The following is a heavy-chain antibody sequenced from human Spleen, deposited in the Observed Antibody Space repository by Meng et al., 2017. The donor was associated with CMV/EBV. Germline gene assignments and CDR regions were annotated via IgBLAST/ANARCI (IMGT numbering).Heavy chain of an antibody. D-gene: IGHD1-26*01. Sequence: SLKISCAASGFTFSSYWMHWVRQAPGKGLEWVSGISWNSGSIGYADSVKGRVTVSRDNAKNSLSLQMNSLRVEDTAVYYCARDRRIVGAPPYFDYWGQGTLVTVSS. CDR3: ARDRRIVGAPPYFDY. V-gene: IGHV3-9*01. CDR2: ISWNSGSI. CDR1: GFTFSSYW. J-gene: IGHJ4*02.